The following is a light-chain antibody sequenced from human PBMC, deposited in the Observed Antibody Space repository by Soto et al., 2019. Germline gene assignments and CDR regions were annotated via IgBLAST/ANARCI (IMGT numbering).Light chain of an antibody. CDR1: SGHSTYI. V-gene: IGLV4-60*02. J-gene: IGLJ3*02. CDR2: LEGSGSY. CDR3: ETWDSNSWV. Sequence: QLVLTHSSSASASLGSSVKFTCTLSSGHSTYIIAWHQQQPGKAPRYLMKLEGSGSYNKGSGVPDRFSGSSSGADRYLTISNLQFEDEADYYCETWDSNSWVFGGGTKLTV.